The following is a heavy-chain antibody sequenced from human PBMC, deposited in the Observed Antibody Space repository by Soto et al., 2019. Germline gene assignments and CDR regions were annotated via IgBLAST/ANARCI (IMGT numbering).Heavy chain of an antibody. V-gene: IGHV3-23*01. J-gene: IGHJ4*02. Sequence: GSLRLSCAASGFTFNNYAMNWVRQAPGKGLEWVATISATGGSTYYAGSVKGRFTIPRDNSKNTLYLQMNGLRVEDTAVYYCAKDRLAGKFDYWGQGTQVTVSS. D-gene: IGHD6-6*01. CDR3: AKDRLAGKFDY. CDR1: GFTFNNYA. CDR2: ISATGGST.